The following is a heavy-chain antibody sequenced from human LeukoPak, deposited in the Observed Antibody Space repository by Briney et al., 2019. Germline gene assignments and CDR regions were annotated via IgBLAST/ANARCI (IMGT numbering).Heavy chain of an antibody. Sequence: ASVKVSCKASGYSFTTYDMHWVRQAPGQRLEWMGWINAGNGNTKYSQKFQGRVTITRDTSASTVYMELSSLRSDDTAVYYCARVGEYCSGDSCLDYWGQGTLVTVSS. D-gene: IGHD2-15*01. V-gene: IGHV1-3*01. CDR3: ARVGEYCSGDSCLDY. J-gene: IGHJ4*02. CDR2: INAGNGNT. CDR1: GYSFTTYD.